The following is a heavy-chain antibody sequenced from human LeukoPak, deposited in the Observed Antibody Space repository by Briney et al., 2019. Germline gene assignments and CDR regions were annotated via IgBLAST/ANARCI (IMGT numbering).Heavy chain of an antibody. D-gene: IGHD3-10*01. J-gene: IGHJ4*02. CDR2: INSDGSST. CDR3: ARETMVRGGMGY. Sequence: PGGSLRLSCAASGCTFSSYWMHWVRRAPGKGLVWVSHINSDGSSTSYADSVKGRFTSTRDNAKNTLYLQMNSLRAEDTAVYYCARETMVRGGMGYWGQGTLVTVSS. V-gene: IGHV3-74*01. CDR1: GCTFSSYW.